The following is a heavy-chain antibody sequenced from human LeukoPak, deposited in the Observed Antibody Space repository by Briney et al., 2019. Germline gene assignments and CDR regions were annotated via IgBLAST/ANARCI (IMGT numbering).Heavy chain of an antibody. D-gene: IGHD2-2*01. CDR2: INHSGST. CDR1: GGSFSGYY. CDR3: ARTVVVPAAFNYYYYYMDV. J-gene: IGHJ6*03. V-gene: IGHV4-34*01. Sequence: PSETLSLACAVYGGSFSGYYWSWIRQPPGKGLEWIGEINHSGSTNYNPSLKSRVTISVDTSKNQFSLKLSSVTAADTAVYYCARTVVVPAAFNYYYYYMDVWGKGTTVTVSS.